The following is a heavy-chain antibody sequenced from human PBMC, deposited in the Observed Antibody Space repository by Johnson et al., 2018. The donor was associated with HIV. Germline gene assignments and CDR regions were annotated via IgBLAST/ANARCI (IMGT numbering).Heavy chain of an antibody. CDR1: GFTFSSYG. CDR3: AKDLSGYSYGYGAFDI. J-gene: IGHJ3*02. CDR2: IWYVGSNK. Sequence: QEQLVESGGGVVQPGRSLRLSCAASGFTFSSYGMHWVRQAPGKGLAWVAVIWYVGSNKSYADSVKGRFTISRDNSKNTLYMQMNSLRAEDAAVYYCAKDLSGYSYGYGAFDIWGQGTMVTVST. V-gene: IGHV3-33*06. D-gene: IGHD5-18*01.